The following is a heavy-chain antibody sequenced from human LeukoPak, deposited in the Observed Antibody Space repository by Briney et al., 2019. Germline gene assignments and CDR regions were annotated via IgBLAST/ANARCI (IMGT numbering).Heavy chain of an antibody. CDR1: GFIFKKYW. D-gene: IGHD5-24*01. CDR3: ARETPRRGETRDGYR. J-gene: IGHJ4*02. CDR2: IKEDGSET. V-gene: IGHV3-7*01. Sequence: GSLLLSCAASGFIFKKYWMNWVRQVPGKGLECLANIKEDGSETYYADSVKGRFTISRDNPKNLLFLQINSLRVEDTAVYYCARETPRRGETRDGYRWGQGTVVTVSS.